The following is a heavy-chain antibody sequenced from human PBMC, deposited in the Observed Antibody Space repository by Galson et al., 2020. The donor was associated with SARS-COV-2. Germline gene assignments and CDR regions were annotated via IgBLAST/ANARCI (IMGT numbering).Heavy chain of an antibody. J-gene: IGHJ4*02. CDR3: AREGRAGPGPRAAGHQHHDY. CDR2: INHSGST. Sequence: SETLSLTCAVYGGSFSGYYWSWIRQPPGKGLEWIGEINHSGSTNYNPSLKSRVTISVDTSKNQFSLKLSSVTAADTAVYYCAREGRAGPGPRAAGHQHHDYWGQGTLVTVSS. CDR1: GGSFSGYY. D-gene: IGHD6-25*01. V-gene: IGHV4-34*01.